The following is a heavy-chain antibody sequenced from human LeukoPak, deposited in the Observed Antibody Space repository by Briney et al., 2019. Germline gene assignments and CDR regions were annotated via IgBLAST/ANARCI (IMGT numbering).Heavy chain of an antibody. CDR2: INPSAGST. J-gene: IGHJ3*02. CDR1: GYTFTSYY. CDR3: ARDPDCSSASCYAFDI. Sequence: GASVKVSCKASGYTFTSYYMHWVRQAPGQGLEWMGIINPSAGSTTYAQKFQGRVTITADESTSTAYMELSSLRSEDTAVYYCARDPDCSSASCYAFDIWGQGTMVTVSS. V-gene: IGHV1-46*01. D-gene: IGHD2-2*01.